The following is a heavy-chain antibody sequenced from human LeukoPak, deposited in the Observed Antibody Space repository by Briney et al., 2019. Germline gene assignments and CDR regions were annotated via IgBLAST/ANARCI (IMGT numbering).Heavy chain of an antibody. V-gene: IGHV1-2*02. Sequence: ASVKVSCKASGYTFTGYYMHWVRQAPGQGLEWMGWINPNSGGTNYAQKFQGRVTMTRDTSISTAYMELSRLRSDETAVYYCARPMVRVLLWFGELPGRNWFDPWGQGTLVTVSS. J-gene: IGHJ5*02. CDR2: INPNSGGT. D-gene: IGHD3-10*01. CDR1: GYTFTGYY. CDR3: ARPMVRVLLWFGELPGRNWFDP.